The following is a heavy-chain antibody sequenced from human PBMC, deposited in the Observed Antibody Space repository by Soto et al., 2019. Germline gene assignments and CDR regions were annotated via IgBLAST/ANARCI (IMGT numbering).Heavy chain of an antibody. CDR2: INPSGGST. CDR3: ARAVDTYYYDSSGYSGGNWFDP. J-gene: IGHJ5*02. D-gene: IGHD3-22*01. V-gene: IGHV1-46*01. CDR1: GYTFTSYY. Sequence: GASVKVSCKASGYTFTSYYMHWVRQAPGQGLEWMGIINPSGGSTSYAQKFQGRVTMTRDTSTSTVYMELSSLRSEDTAVYYCARAVDTYYYDSSGYSGGNWFDPWGQGTLVTVSS.